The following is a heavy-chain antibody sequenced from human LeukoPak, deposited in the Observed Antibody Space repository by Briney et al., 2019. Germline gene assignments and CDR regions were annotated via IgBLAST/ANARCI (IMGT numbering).Heavy chain of an antibody. CDR3: ARGRMAGTYVFDY. Sequence: GASVNVSCKASGDTFSSYAISWERQAPGQGLEWMGGIIPIFGTANYAQKFQGRVTITADESTSTAYMELSSLRSEDTAVYYCARGRMAGTYVFDYWGQGTLVTVSS. J-gene: IGHJ4*02. CDR2: IIPIFGTA. CDR1: GDTFSSYA. D-gene: IGHD6-19*01. V-gene: IGHV1-69*13.